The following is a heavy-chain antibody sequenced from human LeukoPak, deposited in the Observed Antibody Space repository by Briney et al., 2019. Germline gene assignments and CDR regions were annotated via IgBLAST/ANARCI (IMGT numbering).Heavy chain of an antibody. Sequence: ASVKVSCKASGYTFTKYGISWVRQAPGEGLEWMGWISASKGSPNYAQNLQGRVTMTTDTSTSTVYMELSSLRSEDTAVYYCARWGSGADNWGQGTLVTVSS. D-gene: IGHD3-10*01. J-gene: IGHJ4*02. CDR2: ISASKGSP. CDR3: ARWGSGADN. CDR1: GYTFTKYG. V-gene: IGHV1-18*01.